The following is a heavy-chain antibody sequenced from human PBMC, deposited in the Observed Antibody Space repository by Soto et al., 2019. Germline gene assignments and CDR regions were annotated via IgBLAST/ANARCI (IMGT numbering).Heavy chain of an antibody. V-gene: IGHV1-46*01. D-gene: IGHD5-18*01. CDR3: ATSVNSAMAFDY. CDR1: GYTFTHYY. Sequence: QVQLVQSGAEVKKPGASVRVSCKASGYTFTHYYIHWVRQAPGQGLEWMGIINPNGGITTYAQKFRAGFSMTRDTSTSTVYLELSSLSSEASAVYYCATSVNSAMAFDYCGQGTLVTVSS. J-gene: IGHJ4*02. CDR2: INPNGGIT.